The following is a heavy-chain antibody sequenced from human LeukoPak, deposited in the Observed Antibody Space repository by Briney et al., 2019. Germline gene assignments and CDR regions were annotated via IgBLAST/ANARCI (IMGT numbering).Heavy chain of an antibody. CDR3: ATRGYCSGGSCYQSLAFDI. D-gene: IGHD2-15*01. J-gene: IGHJ3*02. Sequence: GGSLRLSCAASGFTVSSNYMSWVRQAPGKGLEWASVIYSGGSTYYADSVKGRFTISRDNSKNTLYLQMNSLRAEDTAVYYCATRGYCSGGSCYQSLAFDIWGQGTMVTVSS. CDR1: GFTVSSNY. V-gene: IGHV3-66*01. CDR2: IYSGGST.